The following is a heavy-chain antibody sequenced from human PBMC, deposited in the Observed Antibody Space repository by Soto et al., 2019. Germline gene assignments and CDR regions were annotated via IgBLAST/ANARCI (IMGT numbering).Heavy chain of an antibody. J-gene: IGHJ5*02. V-gene: IGHV1-69*13. CDR1: GYTFTSYG. CDR3: ARGDIVVVPAAILYRWFDP. Sequence: SVKVSCKASGYTFTSYGISWVRQTPGQGLEWMGGIIPIFGTANYAQKFQGRVTITADESTSTAYMELSSLRSEDTAVYYCARGDIVVVPAAILYRWFDPWGQGTLVTVSS. D-gene: IGHD2-2*02. CDR2: IIPIFGTA.